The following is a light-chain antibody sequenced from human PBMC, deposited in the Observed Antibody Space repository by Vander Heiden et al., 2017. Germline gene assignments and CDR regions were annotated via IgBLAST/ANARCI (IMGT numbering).Light chain of an antibody. CDR1: SSDGGGYNY. Sequence: QSALTQPAAVSGSLGQSITKPCTGTSSDGGGYNYVSWYQQHPDKAPQLMIYDVTTRPSGVSNRFSGSKSGNTASLTISVLQAEDEADYYCSSYTSSSTYVFGTGTKVTVL. CDR2: DVT. V-gene: IGLV2-14*03. J-gene: IGLJ1*01. CDR3: SSYTSSSTYV.